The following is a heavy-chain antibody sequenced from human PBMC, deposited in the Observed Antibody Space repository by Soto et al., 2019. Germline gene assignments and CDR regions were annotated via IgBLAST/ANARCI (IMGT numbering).Heavy chain of an antibody. CDR3: ARDRYYDFWRGYYGKGAINAFDI. J-gene: IGHJ3*02. CDR1: GGSISRYY. CDR2: IYYSGST. Sequence: QVQLQEAGPGLVKPSETLSLTCTVSGGSISRYYWIWIRQTPGKGLECIGYIYYSGSTNYNPSLKSRVTISVDTSKNQFSLRLSSVTAADTAVYYCARDRYYDFWRGYYGKGAINAFDIWGQGTMVTVSS. V-gene: IGHV4-59*01. D-gene: IGHD3-3*01.